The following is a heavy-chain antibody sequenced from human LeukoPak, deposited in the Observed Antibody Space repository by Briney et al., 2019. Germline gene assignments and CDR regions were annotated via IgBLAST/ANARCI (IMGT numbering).Heavy chain of an antibody. V-gene: IGHV4-31*03. J-gene: IGHJ3*02. Sequence: SQTLSLTCSVSGGPISRGGYYWSWIRQHPGKGLEWIGYIYYSGSTYYNPSLKSRVTISVDRSKNHFSLSLSSVTAADTAVYYCARIDAFDIWGQGTMVTVSS. CDR1: GGPISRGGYY. CDR3: ARIDAFDI. CDR2: IYYSGST.